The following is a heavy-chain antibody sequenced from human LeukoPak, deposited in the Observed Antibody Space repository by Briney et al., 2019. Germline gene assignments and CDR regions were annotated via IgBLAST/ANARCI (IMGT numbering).Heavy chain of an antibody. D-gene: IGHD4/OR15-4a*01. CDR2: ISYDGSNK. V-gene: IGHV3-30*03. J-gene: IGHJ6*03. CDR1: GFSVSSNY. Sequence: PGGSLRLSCAASGFSVSSNYMSWVRQAPGKGLEWVALISYDGSNKYYADSVKGRFTISRDNSKNTLYLQMNSLRAEDTAVYYCARDRRLWNMDVWGTGTTVTISS. CDR3: ARDRRLWNMDV.